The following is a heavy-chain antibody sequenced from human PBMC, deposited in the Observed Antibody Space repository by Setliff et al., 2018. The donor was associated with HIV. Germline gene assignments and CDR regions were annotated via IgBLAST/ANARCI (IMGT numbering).Heavy chain of an antibody. CDR1: GYTFTEYY. D-gene: IGHD1-1*01. J-gene: IGHJ4*02. V-gene: IGHV1-69*05. CDR3: AREAPDDHFDH. Sequence: SVKVSCKASGYTFTEYYIHWVRQAPGQGLEWMGGIIPIFGTANYAQKFQGRITVATATSTATSTGTVYMELSSLRSEDTAVYYCAREAPDDHFDHWGQGTLVTVSS. CDR2: IIPIFGTA.